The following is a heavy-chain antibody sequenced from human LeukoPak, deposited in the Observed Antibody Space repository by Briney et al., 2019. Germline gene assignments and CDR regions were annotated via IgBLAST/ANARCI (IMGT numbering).Heavy chain of an antibody. CDR2: ISSSSSFI. Sequence: GGSLRLSCAASGFTFSSYSINWVRQAPGKGLEWVSSISSSSSFISYADSVKGRFTISRDNAKNTLYLQMNSLRAEDTAVYYCARVVDTHFDYWGQGTLVTVSS. V-gene: IGHV3-21*01. CDR1: GFTFSSYS. CDR3: ARVVDTHFDY. J-gene: IGHJ4*02. D-gene: IGHD5-18*01.